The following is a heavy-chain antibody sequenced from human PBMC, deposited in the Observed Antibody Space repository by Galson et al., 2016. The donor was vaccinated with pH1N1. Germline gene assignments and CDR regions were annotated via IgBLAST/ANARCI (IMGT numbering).Heavy chain of an antibody. CDR2: INPAFGAP. J-gene: IGHJ6*03. D-gene: IGHD3-10*01. CDR1: GGTFKTHT. Sequence: SGGTFKTHTVSWVRQAPGQGLEWMGGINPAFGAPNYAQNLQGRVSITADASRSAAYMELSGLRSDDTAVYYCARGSGRAIGYHYYMDVWGKGTPVIVSS. CDR3: ARGSGRAIGYHYYMDV. V-gene: IGHV1-69*01.